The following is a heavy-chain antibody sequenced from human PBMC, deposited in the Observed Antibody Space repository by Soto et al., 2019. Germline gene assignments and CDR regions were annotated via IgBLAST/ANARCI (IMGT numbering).Heavy chain of an antibody. D-gene: IGHD2-15*01. Sequence: TSETLSLTCTVSGGSLSNHYWSWIPQPHGQGLEWIGYIYYSGSTNYNPSLKSRVTISVDTSKNQFSLKLSSVTAADTAVYYCARHAYCSGGSCYGGFDYWGQGTLVTVSS. J-gene: IGHJ4*02. CDR3: ARHAYCSGGSCYGGFDY. CDR1: GGSLSNHY. V-gene: IGHV4-59*08. CDR2: IYYSGST.